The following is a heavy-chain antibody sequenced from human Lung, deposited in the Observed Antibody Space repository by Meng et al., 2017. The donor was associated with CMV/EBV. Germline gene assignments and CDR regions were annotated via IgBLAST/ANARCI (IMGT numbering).Heavy chain of an antibody. CDR1: GYTFSTYT. CDR2: ISTNTGTP. Sequence: HVNLVQSGSEVKKPGASVKVSCKASGYTFSTYTINWVRQAHGRGLEWMGWISTNTGTPTYTQGFTGRFVFSLDTSVSTAYLQISSLKAEDTAVYYCARGGNFDPWGQGTLVTVSS. CDR3: ARGGNFDP. D-gene: IGHD2/OR15-2a*01. V-gene: IGHV7-4-1*02. J-gene: IGHJ5*02.